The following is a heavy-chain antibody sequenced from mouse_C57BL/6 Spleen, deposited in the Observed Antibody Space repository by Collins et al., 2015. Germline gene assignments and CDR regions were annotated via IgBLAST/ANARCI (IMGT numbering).Heavy chain of an antibody. J-gene: IGHJ4*01. V-gene: IGHV1-55*01. CDR3: ARWGIYYAMDY. CDR1: GYTFTSYW. Sequence: QVQLQQPGAELVKPGASVKMSCKASGYTFTSYWITWVKQRLGQGLEWIGDIYPGSGSTNYNEKFKSKATLTVDTSSSTAYMQLSSLTSEDSAVYYCARWGIYYAMDYWGQGTSVTVSS. CDR2: IYPGSGST.